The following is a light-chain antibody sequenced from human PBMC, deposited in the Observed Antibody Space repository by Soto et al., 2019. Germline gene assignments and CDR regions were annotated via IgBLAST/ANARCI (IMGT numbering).Light chain of an antibody. J-gene: IGLJ2*01. CDR1: SSDVGRYRF. V-gene: IGLV2-8*01. CDR2: EVN. Sequence: QSVLTQPPSASGSPGQSVTISCTGTSSDVGRYRFVSWYQQRPGKAPKLMIYEVNKRPSGVPYRFSGSKSGNTASLTVSGLQAEDEADYFCSSYGGSDNYVVFGGGTKLTVL. CDR3: SSYGGSDNYVV.